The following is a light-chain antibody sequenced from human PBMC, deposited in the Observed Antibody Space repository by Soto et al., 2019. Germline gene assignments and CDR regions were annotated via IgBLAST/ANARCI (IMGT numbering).Light chain of an antibody. CDR1: SSDVGSYNL. Sequence: QSVLTQPASVSGSPGQSITISCTGTSSDVGSYNLVSWYQQHPGKAPKLMIYEVSKRPSGVSNRFSGSKSGNTASLTISGLQAEDEADYYCCSYAGSSTFAYGFGTGTKVTVL. CDR2: EVS. J-gene: IGLJ1*01. CDR3: CSYAGSSTFAYG. V-gene: IGLV2-23*02.